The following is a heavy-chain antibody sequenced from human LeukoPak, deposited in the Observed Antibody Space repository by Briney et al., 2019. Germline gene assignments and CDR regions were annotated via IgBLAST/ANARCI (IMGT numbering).Heavy chain of an antibody. J-gene: IGHJ5*02. V-gene: IGHV4-59*08. CDR3: ARYDFLDCGSTRCPRWFYP. D-gene: IGHD2-2*01. CDR1: GGSISGYY. CDR2: INFSGST. Sequence: PSETLPLTCSVSGGSISGYYWSWIRQPPGKGLEWIGCINFSGSTNYSPSLKSRVTISVDTSKNQFSLKLSSVTAADTAVYYCARYDFLDCGSTRCPRWFYPWGQGTLVTVAS.